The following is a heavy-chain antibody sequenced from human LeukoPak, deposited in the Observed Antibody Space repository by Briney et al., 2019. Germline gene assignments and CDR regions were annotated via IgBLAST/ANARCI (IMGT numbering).Heavy chain of an antibody. J-gene: IGHJ4*02. D-gene: IGHD6-19*01. CDR1: GGSISSGGYY. V-gene: IGHV4-61*08. CDR2: IYYSGST. Sequence: PSQTLSLTCTVSGGSISSGGYYWSWIRQPPGKGLDWIGYIYYSGSTNYNPSLKSRVTISVDTSKNQFSLKLSSVTAADTAVYYCARDRDSSGREPQFDYWGQGTLVTVSS. CDR3: ARDRDSSGREPQFDY.